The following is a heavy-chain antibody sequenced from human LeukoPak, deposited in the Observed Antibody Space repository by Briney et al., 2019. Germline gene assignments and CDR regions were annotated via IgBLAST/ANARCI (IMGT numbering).Heavy chain of an antibody. V-gene: IGHV3-21*01. Sequence: GGSLRLSCAASGFTFSSYSMNWVRQAPGKGLEWVSSISGGSINIYYADSVKGRFTISRDNAKNSLYLQMNSLRAEDTAVYYCARERYSSGWYPNYWGQGTLVTVSS. CDR2: ISGGSINI. CDR3: ARERYSSGWYPNY. J-gene: IGHJ4*02. CDR1: GFTFSSYS. D-gene: IGHD6-19*01.